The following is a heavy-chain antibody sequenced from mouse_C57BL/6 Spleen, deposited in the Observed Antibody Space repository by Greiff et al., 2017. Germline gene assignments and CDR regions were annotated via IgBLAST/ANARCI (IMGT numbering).Heavy chain of an antibody. CDR1: GYTFTDHT. J-gene: IGHJ1*03. Sequence: QVQLKQSDAELVKPGASVKISCKVSGYTFTDHTIHWMKQRPEQGLEWIGYIYPRDGSTKSNEKFKGQATLTADKSSSTAYMQLNSLTSEDSAVYFCARAPIYYYGSSHWYFDVWGTGTTVTVSS. V-gene: IGHV1-78*01. CDR3: ARAPIYYYGSSHWYFDV. CDR2: IYPRDGST. D-gene: IGHD1-1*01.